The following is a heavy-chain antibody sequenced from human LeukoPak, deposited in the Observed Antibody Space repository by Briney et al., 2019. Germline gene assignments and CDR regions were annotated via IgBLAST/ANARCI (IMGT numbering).Heavy chain of an antibody. CDR3: ARLNYGFDY. CDR2: TYHRSKWYN. J-gene: IGHJ4*02. D-gene: IGHD3-10*01. V-gene: IGHV6-1*01. Sequence: SHTLSLTCAICGDSVSRNNAACDWIRQSPSRGLEWLGRTYHRSKWYNDYAVSVKSRITINPDTSQNHFSLQINSVTTEDTAVYYCARLNYGFDYWGQGSLVTVSS. CDR1: GDSVSRNNAA.